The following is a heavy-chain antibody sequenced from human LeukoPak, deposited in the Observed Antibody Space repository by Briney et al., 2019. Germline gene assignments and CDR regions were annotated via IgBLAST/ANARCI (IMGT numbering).Heavy chain of an antibody. CDR3: ARGPTFGGVIALYYFDY. CDR2: INHSGST. Sequence: PSETLSLTCAVYGGSFSGYYWSWIRQPPGKGLEWIGEINHSGSTNYNPSLKSRVTISADTSKNQFSLKLSSVTAADTAVYYCARGPTFGGVIALYYFDYWGQGTLVTVSS. CDR1: GGSFSGYY. J-gene: IGHJ4*02. V-gene: IGHV4-34*01. D-gene: IGHD3-16*02.